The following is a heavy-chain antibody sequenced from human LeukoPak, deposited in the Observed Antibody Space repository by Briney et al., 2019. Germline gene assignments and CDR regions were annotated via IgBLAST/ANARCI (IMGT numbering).Heavy chain of an antibody. D-gene: IGHD5-24*01. V-gene: IGHV1-18*04. Sequence: GASVKVSCKPSGYTFTAYYIHWVRQAPGQGLEWMGWISAYNGNTNYTQKLQGRFTMTTDTSTSTAYMELRSLRSDDTAVYYCAREDGYNGFAFDYWGQGTLVTVSS. CDR1: GYTFTAYY. J-gene: IGHJ4*02. CDR3: AREDGYNGFAFDY. CDR2: ISAYNGNT.